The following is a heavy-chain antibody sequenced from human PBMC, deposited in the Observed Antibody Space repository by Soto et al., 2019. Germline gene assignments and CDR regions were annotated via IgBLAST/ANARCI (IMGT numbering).Heavy chain of an antibody. J-gene: IGHJ4*02. CDR2: ISYDGSNK. D-gene: IGHD2-15*01. CDR1: GFTFSSYG. Sequence: QVQLVESGGGVVQPGRSLRLSCAASGFTFSSYGMHWVRQAPGKGLEWVAVISYDGSNKYYADSVKGRFTISRDNSKNTLYLQMNSLRAEDTAVYYCAKVWVGDCSGGSCYSAHNFDYWGQGTLVTVSS. V-gene: IGHV3-30*18. CDR3: AKVWVGDCSGGSCYSAHNFDY.